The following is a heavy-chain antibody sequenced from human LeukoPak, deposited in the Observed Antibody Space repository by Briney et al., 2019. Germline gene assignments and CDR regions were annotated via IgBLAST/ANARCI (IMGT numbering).Heavy chain of an antibody. CDR2: INTNTGNP. J-gene: IGHJ4*02. Sequence: ASVKVSCKTSGYTFSSYTITWVRQAPGQGLQWMGWINTNTGNPTYAQGFTGRYVFSLDTSVSTAYLQISGLTADDTAVYFCGRDPRLGIRGYTYGYIEYWGQGTLVTVSS. CDR3: GRDPRLGIRGYTYGYIEY. V-gene: IGHV7-4-1*02. CDR1: GYTFSSYT. D-gene: IGHD5-18*01.